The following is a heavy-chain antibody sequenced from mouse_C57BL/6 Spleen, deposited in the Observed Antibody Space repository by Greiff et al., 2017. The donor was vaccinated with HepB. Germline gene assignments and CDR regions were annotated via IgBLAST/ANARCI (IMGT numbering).Heavy chain of an antibody. CDR2: ISSGSSTI. D-gene: IGHD1-1*01. Sequence: EVKVVESGGGLVKPGGSLKLSCAASGFTFSDYGMHWVRQAPEKGLEWVAYISSGSSTIYYADTVKGRFTISRDNAKNTLFLQMTSLRSEDTAMYYCARAYYGSDYYAMDYWGQGTSVTVSS. CDR3: ARAYYGSDYYAMDY. V-gene: IGHV5-17*01. CDR1: GFTFSDYG. J-gene: IGHJ4*01.